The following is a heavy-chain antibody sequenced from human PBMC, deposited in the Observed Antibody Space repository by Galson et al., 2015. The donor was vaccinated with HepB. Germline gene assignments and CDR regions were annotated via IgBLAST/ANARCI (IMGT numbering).Heavy chain of an antibody. V-gene: IGHV1-3*04. J-gene: IGHJ6*03. CDR2: INTGSGDT. Sequence: SCKASGYTFVSYVLHWVRQAPGQRLEWMGWINTGSGDTKYSEKFQDAVTITRDVSATTAYVEVTSLRSEDTAVYYCARGVGFEDYYYYYMDVWGEGTTVTVSS. CDR1: GYTFVSYV. CDR3: ARGVGFEDYYYYYMDV. D-gene: IGHD6-25*01.